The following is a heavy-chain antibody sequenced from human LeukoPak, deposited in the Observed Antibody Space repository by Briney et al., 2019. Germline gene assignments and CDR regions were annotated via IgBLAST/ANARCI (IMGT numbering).Heavy chain of an antibody. CDR3: ARRIVTPTTKWFDA. CDR2: ISAYNGNT. D-gene: IGHD1-26*01. V-gene: IGHV1-18*04. J-gene: IGHJ5*02. CDR1: GYTFTGYY. Sequence: ASVKVSCKASGYTFTGYYIHWVRQAPGQGLEWMGWISAYNGNTNYAQKLQGRVTMTTDTSTSTAYMELRSLRSDDTAVYYCARRIVTPTTKWFDAWGQGTLVTVSS.